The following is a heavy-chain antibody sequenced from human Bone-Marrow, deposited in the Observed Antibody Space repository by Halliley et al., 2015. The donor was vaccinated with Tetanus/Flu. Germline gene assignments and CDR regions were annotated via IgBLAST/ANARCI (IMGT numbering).Heavy chain of an antibody. V-gene: IGHV4-30-4*01. Sequence: IGCIFSPGAPFYKPSLKSRVAISIDTSKNQFSLNLRSVTAADTAIYFCGRESPDSSGYFLFDSWGQGTPVTVTS. D-gene: IGHD5-18*01. CDR2: IFSPGAP. CDR3: GRESPDSSGYFLFDS. J-gene: IGHJ4*02.